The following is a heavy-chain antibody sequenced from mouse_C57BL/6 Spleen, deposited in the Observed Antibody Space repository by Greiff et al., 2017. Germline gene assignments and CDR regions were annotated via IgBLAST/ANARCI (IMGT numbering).Heavy chain of an antibody. CDR3: AHYYGSSYGYCDV. CDR1: GYTFTSYD. V-gene: IGHV1-85*01. CDR2: IYPRDGST. Sequence: QVQLQQSGPELVKPGASVKLSCKASGYTFTSYDINWVKQRPGQGLEWIGWIYPRDGSTKYNEKFKGKATLTVDTSSSTAYMELHSLTSEDSAVYFCAHYYGSSYGYCDVWGTGTTVTVSS. D-gene: IGHD1-1*01. J-gene: IGHJ1*03.